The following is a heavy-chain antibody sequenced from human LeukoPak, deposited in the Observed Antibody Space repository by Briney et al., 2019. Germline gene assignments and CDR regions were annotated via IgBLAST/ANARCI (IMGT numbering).Heavy chain of an antibody. J-gene: IGHJ5*02. CDR2: IYTSGST. CDR1: GFSISSYY. V-gene: IGHV4-4*07. CDR3: ARDSEYCSSTSCSPANWFDP. Sequence: SETLSLTCTVSGFSISSYYWSWIRQPPGKGLEWIGRIYTSGSTNSNPSPKSRVTMLVDSSNNHSFLKISSVTGGHTADHSVARDSEYCSSTSCSPANWFDPWGQGTLVTVCS. D-gene: IGHD2-2*01.